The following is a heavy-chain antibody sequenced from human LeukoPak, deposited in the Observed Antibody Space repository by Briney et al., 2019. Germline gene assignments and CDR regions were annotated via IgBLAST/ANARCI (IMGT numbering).Heavy chain of an antibody. Sequence: GGSLRLSCAVSGFTFNQYGMSWVRQAPGKGLEWVSSLSWNGGDTRYADSVKDRFTISRDNAKKSLYLQMDSLRAEDTALYYCARRGYPYYYYMDVWGTGTTVTVSS. CDR2: LSWNGGDT. V-gene: IGHV3-20*04. CDR3: ARRGYPYYYYMDV. CDR1: GFTFNQYG. J-gene: IGHJ6*03. D-gene: IGHD3-16*02.